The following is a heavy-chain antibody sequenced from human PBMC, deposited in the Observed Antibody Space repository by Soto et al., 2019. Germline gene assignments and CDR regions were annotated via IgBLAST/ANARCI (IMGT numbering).Heavy chain of an antibody. V-gene: IGHV3-30-3*01. J-gene: IGHJ4*02. CDR3: ARSSGDYGSYFDY. Sequence: GGSLRLSCAASGFTFSSYAMHWVRQAPGKGLEWVAVISYDGSNKYYADSVKGRFTISRDNSKNTLYLQMNSLRAEDTAVYYCARSSGDYGSYFDYWGQGTLVTVSS. D-gene: IGHD4-17*01. CDR1: GFTFSSYA. CDR2: ISYDGSNK.